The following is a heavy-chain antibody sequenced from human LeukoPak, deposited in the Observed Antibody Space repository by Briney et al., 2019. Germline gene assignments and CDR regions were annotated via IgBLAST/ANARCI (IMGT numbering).Heavy chain of an antibody. CDR1: GFNFSTYP. J-gene: IGHJ4*02. CDR3: ASDQRYAFDY. D-gene: IGHD3-9*01. V-gene: IGHV3-48*02. CDR2: IRTSAEGSNYA. Sequence: GGSLRLSCSASGFNFSTYPMNWVRQAPGKGLEWVSNIRTSAEGSNYAYYADSVKGRVTISRDDAKNTLYLHMNSLRDDDTAVYYCASDQRYAFDYWGQGILVTDSS.